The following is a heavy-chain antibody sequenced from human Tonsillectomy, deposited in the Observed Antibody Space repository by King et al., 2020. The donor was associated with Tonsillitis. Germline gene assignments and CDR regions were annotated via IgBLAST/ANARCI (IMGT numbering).Heavy chain of an antibody. Sequence: VQLVESGGGLVQPGGSLRLSCAASGFTFSSFWMSWVRQAPGKGLEGVAIIKQDGSEKRYVDSVKGRFTISRDNAKNSLYLQMNSLRAEDTAVYYCASGSGWVFDYWGQGTLVTVSS. CDR3: ASGSGWVFDY. CDR2: IKQDGSEK. D-gene: IGHD6-25*01. V-gene: IGHV3-7*01. J-gene: IGHJ4*02. CDR1: GFTFSSFW.